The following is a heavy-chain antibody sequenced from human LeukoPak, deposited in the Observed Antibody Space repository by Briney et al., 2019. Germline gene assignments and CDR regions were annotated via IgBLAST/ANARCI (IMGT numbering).Heavy chain of an antibody. J-gene: IGHJ3*02. CDR3: ASTPPMEQLAPGAAFDI. CDR2: ISSSSSYI. Sequence: GGSLRLSCAASGFTFSSYSMNWVRQAPGKGLEWVSSISSSSSYIYYADSVKGRFTISRDNAKNSLYLQMNSLRAEDTAVYYCASTPPMEQLAPGAAFDIWGQGTMVTVSS. D-gene: IGHD6-6*01. CDR1: GFTFSSYS. V-gene: IGHV3-21*04.